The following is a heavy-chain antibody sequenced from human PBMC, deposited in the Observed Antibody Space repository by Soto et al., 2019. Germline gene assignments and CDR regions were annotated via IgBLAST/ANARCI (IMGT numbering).Heavy chain of an antibody. CDR1: GGSITSHY. CDR3: ARQGFGHLPGLVDV. D-gene: IGHD3-10*01. Sequence: QVQLQESGPGLVKPSETLSLTCSVSGGSITSHYGSWFRQPPVTGLVWIGYIHHSGSPSYNPSLKSRVTMSVDTSKTHFYLKVNSVTAADTALYNCARQGFGHLPGLVDVWGPGTPVIVSS. V-gene: IGHV4-59*08. J-gene: IGHJ6*02. CDR2: IHHSGSP.